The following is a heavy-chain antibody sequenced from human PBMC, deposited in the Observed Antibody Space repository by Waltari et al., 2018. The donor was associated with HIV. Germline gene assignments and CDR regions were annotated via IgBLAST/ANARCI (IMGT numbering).Heavy chain of an antibody. J-gene: IGHJ6*02. Sequence: QVQLVESGGGVVQHGRSLSLSCASAGFCCNHYGMDWVRQAPGKGLEWVAVIWYDGSKKYYADSAKGRFTISRDNAKNTLYLQINSLRVEDTAVYFCVRTRLGGDGMDVWGQGTTVTVS. CDR2: IWYDGSKK. CDR3: VRTRLGGDGMDV. V-gene: IGHV3-33*01. CDR1: GFCCNHYG. D-gene: IGHD6-6*01.